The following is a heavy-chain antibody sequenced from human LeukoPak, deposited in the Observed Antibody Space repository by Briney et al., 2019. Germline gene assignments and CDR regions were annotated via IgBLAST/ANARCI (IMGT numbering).Heavy chain of an antibody. V-gene: IGHV3-66*01. CDR3: AKDQKRGYSYGYLFYYYYMDV. D-gene: IGHD5-18*01. CDR1: GFTVSSNC. Sequence: GGSLRLSCAASGFTVSSNCMSWVRQAPGKGLEWVSVIYSGGSTYYADSVKGRFTISRDNSKNTLYLQMNSLRAEDTAVYYCAKDQKRGYSYGYLFYYYYMDVWGKGTTVTISS. J-gene: IGHJ6*03. CDR2: IYSGGST.